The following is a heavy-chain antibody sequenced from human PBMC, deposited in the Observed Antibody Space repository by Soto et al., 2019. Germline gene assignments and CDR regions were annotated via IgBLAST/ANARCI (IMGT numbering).Heavy chain of an antibody. CDR2: TYHSGST. CDR3: AKDNHWGLGY. D-gene: IGHD7-27*01. Sequence: QVQLQESGPGLVEPSGTLSLTCTVSGGSISTDNWWSWVRQPPGKGLEWIGETYHSGSTHYNPSLKSRVTISVDNSKNQFSLTLSSTTAADTGVYYCAKDNHWGLGYWGQGTLVTVSS. CDR1: GGSISTDNW. J-gene: IGHJ4*02. V-gene: IGHV4-4*02.